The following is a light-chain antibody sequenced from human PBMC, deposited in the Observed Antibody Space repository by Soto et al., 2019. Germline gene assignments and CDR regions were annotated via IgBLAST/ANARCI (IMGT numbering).Light chain of an antibody. J-gene: IGKJ2*01. CDR2: GAS. CDR1: QSISSNS. CDR3: QQYGSSPRT. Sequence: EIVLTQSPGSLSLSPGERATLSCRASQSISSNSLAWYQQKPGQAPRLLIFGASSRATGIPDRFSGSGSGTHFTLTTSRLEPEEFAVFYCQQYGSSPRTFGQGTKLEIK. V-gene: IGKV3-20*01.